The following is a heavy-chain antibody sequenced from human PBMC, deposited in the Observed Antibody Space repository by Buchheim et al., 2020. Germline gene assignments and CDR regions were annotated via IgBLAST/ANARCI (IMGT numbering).Heavy chain of an antibody. CDR2: IYYSGIS. D-gene: IGHD3-22*01. J-gene: IGHJ4*02. V-gene: IGHV4-30-4*01. Sequence: QVQLQESGPGLVKPSQTLSLTCTVSGGSLSRGDYYWSWIRRPPGKGLEWIGYIYYSGISYYNPSLKSRVTISVDSSKSQFFLKLSSVTAADTAVYYCARYGGYYSPFDYWGQGTL. CDR3: ARYGGYYSPFDY. CDR1: GGSLSRGDYY.